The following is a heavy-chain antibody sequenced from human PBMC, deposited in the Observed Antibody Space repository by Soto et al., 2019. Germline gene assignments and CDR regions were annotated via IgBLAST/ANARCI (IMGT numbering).Heavy chain of an antibody. V-gene: IGHV4-30-4*01. D-gene: IGHD2-21*02. Sequence: QVQLQESGPGLVKPSQTLSLTCTVSGGSISSGDYYWSWIRQPPGKGLEWIGYIYYSGSTYYNPSLKSRVTISVDTSKNQFSLKLSSVTAADTAVYYFARDELIGRVCGGDCSTSDYYYGMDVWGQGTTVTVSS. CDR3: ARDELIGRVCGGDCSTSDYYYGMDV. CDR1: GGSISSGDYY. CDR2: IYYSGST. J-gene: IGHJ6*02.